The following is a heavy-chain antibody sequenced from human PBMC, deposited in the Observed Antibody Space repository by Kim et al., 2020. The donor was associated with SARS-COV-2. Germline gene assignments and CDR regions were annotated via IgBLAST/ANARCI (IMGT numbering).Heavy chain of an antibody. V-gene: IGHV4-59*01. CDR1: DGSISSYY. Sequence: SETLSLTCTVSDGSISSYYWSWFRQPPGKGLEWIGYIYYSGGTNYNPSLNSRVTISVDTSKNQLSLKVKSVTAADTAVYYCARGTHYYDGAYFDYWGQGTLVTVSS. CDR3: ARGTHYYDGAYFDY. J-gene: IGHJ4*02. CDR2: IYYSGGT. D-gene: IGHD3-22*01.